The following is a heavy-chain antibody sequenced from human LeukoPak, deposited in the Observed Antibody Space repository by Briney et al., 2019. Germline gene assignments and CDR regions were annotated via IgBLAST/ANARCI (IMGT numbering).Heavy chain of an antibody. V-gene: IGHV3-11*04. CDR1: GFTFSDYY. Sequence: GGSLRLSCAASGFTFSDYYMSWIRQAPGKGLEWVSYISSSGSTIYYADSVKGRFTISRDNAKNSLYLQMNSLRAEDTAVYYCARDQELEDYGSGSYYNAPLDYWGQGTLVTVSS. CDR2: ISSSGSTI. CDR3: ARDQELEDYGSGSYYNAPLDY. D-gene: IGHD3-10*01. J-gene: IGHJ4*02.